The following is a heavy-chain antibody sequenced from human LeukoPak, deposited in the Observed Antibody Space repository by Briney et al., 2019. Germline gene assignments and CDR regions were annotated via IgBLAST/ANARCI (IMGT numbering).Heavy chain of an antibody. J-gene: IGHJ4*02. CDR3: ARVDRMAEIDF. Sequence: ASVKVSCKVSGYTLTELSMHWVRRAPGQGLEWMGWISTYTGNAKYSQKLQDRVTMTTDTSTSTGYMELRGLTSDDTAVYYCARVDRMAEIDFWGQGTLVIVSA. V-gene: IGHV1-18*01. D-gene: IGHD1-14*01. CDR1: GYTLTELS. CDR2: ISTYTGNA.